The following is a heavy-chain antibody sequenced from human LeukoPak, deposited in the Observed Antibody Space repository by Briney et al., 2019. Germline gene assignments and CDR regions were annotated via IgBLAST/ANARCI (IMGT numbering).Heavy chain of an antibody. D-gene: IGHD3-10*01. Sequence: SETLSLTYNVSGGSVNTRDYYWSWIRQHPGKGLEWIGYIYYSGASYNNPSLKSRLTLSVDTSSNQFSLSLISVTAADTAVYYCARTRGGHWFDPWGQGTLVTVSS. CDR3: ARTRGGHWFDP. V-gene: IGHV4-31*03. J-gene: IGHJ5*02. CDR1: GGSVNTRDYY. CDR2: IYYSGAS.